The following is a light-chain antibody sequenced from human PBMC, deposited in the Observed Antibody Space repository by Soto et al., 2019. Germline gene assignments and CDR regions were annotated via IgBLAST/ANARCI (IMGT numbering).Light chain of an antibody. J-gene: IGKJ1*01. Sequence: EIVMTQSPATLSVSPGERATLSCRASQSVSSNLAWYQQKPGQAPRLLIYGASTRATGIPARFSGSGSGTDFTLTISRLEHEDFAVYYCQQYGSSGTFGQGTKVDIK. CDR3: QQYGSSGT. CDR2: GAS. V-gene: IGKV3-15*01. CDR1: QSVSSN.